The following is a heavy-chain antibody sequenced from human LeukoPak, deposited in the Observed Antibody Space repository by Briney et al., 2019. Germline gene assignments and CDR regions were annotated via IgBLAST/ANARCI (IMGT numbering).Heavy chain of an antibody. V-gene: IGHV4-61*05. J-gene: IGHJ3*02. Sequence: SETLSLTCTVSGGSISSSSYYWSWIRQPPGKGLEWIGYIYYSGSTNYNPSLKSRVTISVDTSKNQFSLKLSSVTAADTAVYYCARLAGKGYSSSSRAFDIWGQGTMVTVSS. CDR2: IYYSGST. D-gene: IGHD6-6*01. CDR1: GGSISSSSYY. CDR3: ARLAGKGYSSSSRAFDI.